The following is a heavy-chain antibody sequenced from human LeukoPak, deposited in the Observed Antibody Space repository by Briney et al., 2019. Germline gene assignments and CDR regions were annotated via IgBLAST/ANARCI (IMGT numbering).Heavy chain of an antibody. V-gene: IGHV3-23*01. CDR3: AKDLRGYTYDAFDY. J-gene: IGHJ4*02. Sequence: GGSLRLSRAASGFTFSSYAMNWVRQAPGKGLEWVSAISGSGGSTFYADSVKGRFTISRDNSKNTLYLQMNSLRAEDTAVYYCAKDLRGYTYDAFDYWGQGTLVTVSS. D-gene: IGHD5-18*01. CDR1: GFTFSSYA. CDR2: ISGSGGST.